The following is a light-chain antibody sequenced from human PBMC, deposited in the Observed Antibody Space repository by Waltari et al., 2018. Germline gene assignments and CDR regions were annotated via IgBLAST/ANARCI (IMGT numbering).Light chain of an antibody. V-gene: IGKV3-11*01. CDR1: QRVSSY. CDR3: DQQSSGDR. CDR2: SAS. Sequence: VILTQSPATLSLSPGERATLSCRASQRVSSYLAWYQQQPGQAPRLLIHSASSRATGIPDGFSGSGSGTEFILTISSLEPEDVGVDHCDQQSSGDRFGQGTKVEIK. J-gene: IGKJ2*03.